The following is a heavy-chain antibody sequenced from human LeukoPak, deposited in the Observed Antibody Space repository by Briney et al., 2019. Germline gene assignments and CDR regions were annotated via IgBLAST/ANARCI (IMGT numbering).Heavy chain of an antibody. CDR2: ISYDGSNK. J-gene: IGHJ2*01. D-gene: IGHD6-13*01. Sequence: PGRSLRLSCAASGFTFSSYAMHWVRQAPGKGLEWVAVISYDGSNKYYADSVKGRFTTSRDNSKNTLYLQMNSLRAEDTAVYYCARDPGAAAHYYWYFDLWGRGTLVTVSS. CDR1: GFTFSSYA. V-gene: IGHV3-30*04. CDR3: ARDPGAAAHYYWYFDL.